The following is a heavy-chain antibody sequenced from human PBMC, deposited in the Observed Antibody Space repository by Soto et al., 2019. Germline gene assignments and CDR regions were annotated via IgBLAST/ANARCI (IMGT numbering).Heavy chain of an antibody. J-gene: IGHJ4*02. CDR2: IYPGDSDT. CDR1: GYSFTSYW. Sequence: GESLKISCKGSGYSFTSYWIGWVRQMPGKGLAWMGIIYPGDSDTRYSPSFQGQVTISADKSISTAYLQWSSLKASDTAMYYCARLTLSRIAAAGTFYYFDYWGQGTLVTVSS. V-gene: IGHV5-51*01. CDR3: ARLTLSRIAAAGTFYYFDY. D-gene: IGHD6-13*01.